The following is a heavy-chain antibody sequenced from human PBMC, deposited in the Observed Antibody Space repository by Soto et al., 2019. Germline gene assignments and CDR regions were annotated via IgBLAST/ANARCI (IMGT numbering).Heavy chain of an antibody. J-gene: IGHJ3*02. CDR1: GYTFTSYA. V-gene: IGHV1-3*01. CDR2: INAGNGNT. Sequence: GSSVKVSCKASGYTFTSYAMHWVRQAPGQRLEWMGWINAGNGNTKYSQKFQGRVTITRAPSASTAYMELSSLRSEDTAVYYCARNSRGPCGDYGHGCFDIWGLGTMVTVSS. D-gene: IGHD4-17*01. CDR3: ARNSRGPCGDYGHGCFDI.